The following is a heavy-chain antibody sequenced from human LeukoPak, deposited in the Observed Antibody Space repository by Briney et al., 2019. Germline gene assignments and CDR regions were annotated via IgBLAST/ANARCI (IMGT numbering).Heavy chain of an antibody. Sequence: PSETLSLTCTVSGGSISSYYWSWIRQPPGKGLEWIGYIFYSGTTNYNPSLKSRVTISIDTSKNQFSLKLSSVTTADTAVYYCAREAGSGIDYWGQGTLVTVSS. V-gene: IGHV4-59*01. J-gene: IGHJ4*02. D-gene: IGHD3-10*01. CDR3: AREAGSGIDY. CDR1: GGSISSYY. CDR2: IFYSGTT.